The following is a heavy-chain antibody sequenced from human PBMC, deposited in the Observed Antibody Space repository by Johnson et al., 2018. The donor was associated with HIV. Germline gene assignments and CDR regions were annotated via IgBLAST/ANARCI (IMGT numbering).Heavy chain of an antibody. D-gene: IGHD2-21*01. V-gene: IGHV3-20*04. CDR1: GFTLDDYG. CDR3: AREGLWWGAFDI. Sequence: VQLVESGGGVVRPGGSLRLSCAASGFTLDDYGMAWVRQAPGKGLEWVSGINWNGGSKGYADSVKGRFTISRDNAKNSLYLQRNSLRAEDTAVYYCAREGLWWGAFDIWGQGTMVTVSS. J-gene: IGHJ3*02. CDR2: INWNGGSK.